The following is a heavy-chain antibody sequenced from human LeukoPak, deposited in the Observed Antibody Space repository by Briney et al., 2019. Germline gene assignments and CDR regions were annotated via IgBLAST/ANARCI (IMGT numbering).Heavy chain of an antibody. D-gene: IGHD2-2*01. Sequence: PSETLSLTCTVSGGSISSGVYCWSWIRQRPGEGLQWIGYICSSGSAYYNPSLKSRVTMSIDTSNNQFSLKLNSVTAADTAVYYCASKGRGIWIVVVPAAFDYWGQGTLVTVSS. CDR2: ICSSGSA. V-gene: IGHV4-31*03. J-gene: IGHJ4*02. CDR1: GGSISSGVYC. CDR3: ASKGRGIWIVVVPAAFDY.